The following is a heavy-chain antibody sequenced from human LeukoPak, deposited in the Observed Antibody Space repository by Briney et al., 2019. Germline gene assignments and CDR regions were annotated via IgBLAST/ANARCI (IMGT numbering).Heavy chain of an antibody. D-gene: IGHD2-2*01. CDR1: GYTFPSYD. CDR3: ARGTYCSSTSCYTQADWFDP. CDR2: RNPNRGNT. V-gene: IGHV1-8*01. Sequence: ASVTVSCQASGYTFPSYDINWVRQATGQGREWMGWRNPNRGNTGYAQKFQGRDTMTRNTSISTAYMELSSLRSEDTAVYYCARGTYCSSTSCYTQADWFDPWGQGTLVTVSS. J-gene: IGHJ5*02.